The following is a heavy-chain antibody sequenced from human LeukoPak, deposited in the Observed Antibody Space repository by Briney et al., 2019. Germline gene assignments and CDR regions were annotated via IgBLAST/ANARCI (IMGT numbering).Heavy chain of an antibody. D-gene: IGHD2-21*02. V-gene: IGHV5-51*01. J-gene: IGHJ4*02. CDR3: ARRTYCGGDCYLDY. Sequence: GESLKISCKASEYIFSTHWIGWARQMPGKGLEWMGSIYPGDSDTRYSPSFQGQVTISADKSISTAYLQWSSLRASDTAIYYCARRTYCGGDCYLDYWGQGTLVTVSS. CDR2: IYPGDSDT. CDR1: EYIFSTHW.